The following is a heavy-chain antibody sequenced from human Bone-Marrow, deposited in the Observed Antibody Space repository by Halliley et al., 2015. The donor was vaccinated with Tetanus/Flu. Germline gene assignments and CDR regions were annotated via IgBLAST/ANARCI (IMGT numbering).Heavy chain of an antibody. Sequence: TLSLTCTVSGASISRYYWNWVRQPPGKGLEWIGYVHSNGDTTYSPSLKSRVTLSLDTTMNQVSLRLTSVTAADTALYYCARPPSRGDPFEVWGQGTTVSVSS. CDR1: GASISRYY. V-gene: IGHV4-59*01. CDR2: VHSNGDT. CDR3: ARPPSRGDPFEV. J-gene: IGHJ3*01.